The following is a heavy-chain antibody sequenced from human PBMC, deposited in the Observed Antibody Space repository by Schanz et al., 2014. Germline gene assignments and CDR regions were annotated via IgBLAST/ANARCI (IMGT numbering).Heavy chain of an antibody. CDR2: INPDSGGT. CDR1: GYTLTAYY. V-gene: IGHV1-2*02. D-gene: IGHD2-21*01. CDR3: AVDEGLDCGGDCLSLGFDY. Sequence: QVQLVQSGAEVKKPGASVKVSCKASGYTLTAYYMHWVRQAPGQGLEWMGWINPDSGGTNYAQKFQGRVTMTRDMSINTAYMELSRLRSEDTAVYYCAVDEGLDCGGDCLSLGFDYWGQGTLVTVSS. J-gene: IGHJ4*02.